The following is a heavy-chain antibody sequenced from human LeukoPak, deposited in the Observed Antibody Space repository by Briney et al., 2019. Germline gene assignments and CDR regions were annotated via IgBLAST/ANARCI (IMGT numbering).Heavy chain of an antibody. D-gene: IGHD5-18*01. Sequence: SVKVSCKASGGTFSSYAISWVRQAPGQGLEWMGRIIPILGIANYAQKFQGRVTITADKSTSTAYMELSSLRSEDTAVYYCARDVKSVDTAMVDYYYYGMDVWGQGTTVTVSS. CDR2: IIPILGIA. CDR1: GGTFSSYA. J-gene: IGHJ6*02. CDR3: ARDVKSVDTAMVDYYYYGMDV. V-gene: IGHV1-69*04.